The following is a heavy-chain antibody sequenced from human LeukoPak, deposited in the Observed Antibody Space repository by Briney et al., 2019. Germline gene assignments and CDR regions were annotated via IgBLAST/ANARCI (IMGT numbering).Heavy chain of an antibody. CDR3: ARDIAVAFFDY. Sequence: SETLSLTCAVYGGSFSGYYWSWLRQPPGKGLEWIGEINHSGSTNYNPSLKSRVTISVDTSKNQFSLKLSSVTAADTAVYYCARDIAVAFFDYWGQGTLVTVSS. CDR1: GGSFSGYY. D-gene: IGHD6-19*01. CDR2: INHSGST. V-gene: IGHV4-34*01. J-gene: IGHJ4*02.